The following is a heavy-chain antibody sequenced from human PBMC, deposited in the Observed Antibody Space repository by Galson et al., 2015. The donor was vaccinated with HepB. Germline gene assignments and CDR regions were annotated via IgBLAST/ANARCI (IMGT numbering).Heavy chain of an antibody. V-gene: IGHV5-10-1*01. Sequence: QSGAEVKKPGESLKISCKCSGYSFTSYWITWVRQMPGKGLEWMGRIDPSGSYTNYSPSFRGHVTISADKSVRTAYLQWSSLKASDTAMYYCARHPVQNFDYWGQGTPVTVSS. CDR1: GYSFTSYW. CDR2: IDPSGSYT. D-gene: IGHD4-17*01. J-gene: IGHJ4*02. CDR3: ARHPVQNFDY.